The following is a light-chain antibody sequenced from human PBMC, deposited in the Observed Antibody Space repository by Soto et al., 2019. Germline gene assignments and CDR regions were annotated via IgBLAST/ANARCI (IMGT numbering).Light chain of an antibody. CDR3: AAWDDTLNGHVV. CDR1: SSNIGSNS. CDR2: STN. Sequence: QSVLTQPPSASGTPGQRVTISCSGSSSNIGSNSANWYQQLPGTAPKLVMYSTNRRPSGVPDRFSGSKSGTSASLAISDLQSEDEADYYCAAWDDTLNGHVVFGGGTKLTVL. J-gene: IGLJ2*01. V-gene: IGLV1-44*01.